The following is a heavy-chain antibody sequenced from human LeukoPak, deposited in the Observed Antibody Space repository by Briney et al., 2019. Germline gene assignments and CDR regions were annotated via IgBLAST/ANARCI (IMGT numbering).Heavy chain of an antibody. CDR3: ARESGRYYYDSSGYYFDY. D-gene: IGHD3-22*01. V-gene: IGHV4-59*11. CDR1: GGSISSRY. CDR2: IYYSGGT. Sequence: SETLSLTCTLSGGSISSRYWSWIRQPPGKGLEWIGSIYYSGGTNYNPSLQGRVSISVDTSKIQFSLKLSSVTAADTAVYYCARESGRYYYDSSGYYFDYWGQGTLVTVSS. J-gene: IGHJ4*02.